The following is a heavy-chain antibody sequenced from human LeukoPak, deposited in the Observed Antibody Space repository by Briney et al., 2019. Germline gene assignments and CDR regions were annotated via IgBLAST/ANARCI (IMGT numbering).Heavy chain of an antibody. V-gene: IGHV4-34*01. CDR1: GGSFSGYY. D-gene: IGHD2-21*02. J-gene: IGHJ6*03. Sequence: SETLSLTCAVYGGSFSGYYWSWIRQPPGKGLEWIGEINHSGSTNYNPSLKSRVTISGDTSKNQFSLKLSSVTAADTAVYYCARRAVVTAKYYYYYYYMDVWGKGTTVTISS. CDR2: INHSGST. CDR3: ARRAVVTAKYYYYYYYMDV.